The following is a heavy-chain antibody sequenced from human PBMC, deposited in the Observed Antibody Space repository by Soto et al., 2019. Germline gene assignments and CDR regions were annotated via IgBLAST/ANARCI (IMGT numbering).Heavy chain of an antibody. V-gene: IGHV4-4*07. CDR2: VYARGAT. CDR3: ARSSGDDFFYYGMDV. J-gene: IGHJ6*02. CDR1: GASITSHY. Sequence: QVELQESGPGLVKPSETLSLTCSVSGASITSHYWSWIRQSAGEGLQWIGRVYARGATNYNPSLKSRVTISGDTSKNQFSLKLTSVTAADTXXXXCARSSGDDFFYYGMDVWGHGTT. D-gene: IGHD4-17*01.